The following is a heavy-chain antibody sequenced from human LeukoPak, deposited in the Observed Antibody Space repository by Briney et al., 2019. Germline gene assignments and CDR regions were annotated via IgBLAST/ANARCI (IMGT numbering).Heavy chain of an antibody. D-gene: IGHD3-10*01. Sequence: SETLSLTCTVSGGSISSHYWRWIRQPPGKGLEWIGYIYNSGITNYNPSLKSRVTISVDTSKKHFSLKVSSVTAADTAVYYCAIDQSRIAGTNWFDPWGQGTLVTVSS. CDR1: GGSISSHY. CDR3: AIDQSRIAGTNWFDP. V-gene: IGHV4-59*11. J-gene: IGHJ5*02. CDR2: IYNSGIT.